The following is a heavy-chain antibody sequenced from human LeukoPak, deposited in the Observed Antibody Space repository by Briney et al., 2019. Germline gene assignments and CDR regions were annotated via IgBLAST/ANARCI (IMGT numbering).Heavy chain of an antibody. D-gene: IGHD3-22*01. CDR2: IDPNSGGT. J-gene: IGHJ4*02. CDR1: GYTFTVYY. Sequence: ASVKVSCKASGYTFTVYYMHWVRQAPGRGLEWMGRIDPNSGGTNYAQKFQGGVTMTRDTSISTAYMELSRLRSDDTAVHYCARGYYYDSSGYYYVWGQGTLVTVSS. V-gene: IGHV1-2*06. CDR3: ARGYYYDSSGYYYV.